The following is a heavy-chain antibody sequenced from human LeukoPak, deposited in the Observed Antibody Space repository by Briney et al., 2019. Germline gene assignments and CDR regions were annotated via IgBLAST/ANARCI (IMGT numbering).Heavy chain of an antibody. Sequence: PSETLSLTCTVSGGSISSYYWGWIRQPPGKGLEWIGYIYYSGSTNYNPSLKSRVTISVDTSKNQFSLKLSSVTAADTAVYYCARQGQQLPNWFDPWGQGTLVTVSS. J-gene: IGHJ5*02. V-gene: IGHV4-59*08. CDR3: ARQGQQLPNWFDP. D-gene: IGHD6-13*01. CDR2: IYYSGST. CDR1: GGSISSYY.